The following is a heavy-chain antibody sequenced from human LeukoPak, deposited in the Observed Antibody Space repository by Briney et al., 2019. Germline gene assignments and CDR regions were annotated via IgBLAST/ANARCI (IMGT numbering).Heavy chain of an antibody. CDR1: GFTFSSYS. CDR2: ISSSSSTI. CDR3: ARASRRYFDY. Sequence: GGSLRLSCAASGFTFSSYSMNWVRQAPGKGLEWVSYISSSSSTIYYADSVKGRFTISRDNAKNSLYLQMNSLRAEDTALYYCARASRRYFDYWGQGTLVTVSS. V-gene: IGHV3-48*01. J-gene: IGHJ4*02.